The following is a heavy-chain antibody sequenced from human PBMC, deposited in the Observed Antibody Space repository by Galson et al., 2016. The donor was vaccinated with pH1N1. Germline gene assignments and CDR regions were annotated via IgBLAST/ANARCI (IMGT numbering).Heavy chain of an antibody. CDR2: LNPYSGRT. D-gene: IGHD1-26*01. CDR1: GYSFTSYD. CDR3: ARVISGSRYLLYYYGLDV. J-gene: IGHJ6*02. V-gene: IGHV1-8*03. Sequence: SVKVSCKASGYSFTSYDINWVRRAPGQGLEWMAWLNPYSGRTAFQQKFQGRVTVTRDTSISTAFMELNSLRSDDTAVYFCARVISGSRYLLYYYGLDVWGLGTMVTVSS.